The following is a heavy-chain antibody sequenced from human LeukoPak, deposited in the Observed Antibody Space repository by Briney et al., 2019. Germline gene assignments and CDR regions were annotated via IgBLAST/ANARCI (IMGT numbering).Heavy chain of an antibody. D-gene: IGHD3-3*01. CDR2: INPNSGGT. Sequence: ASVKVSCKASGYTFTGYYMHWVRQAPGQGLEWMGWINPNSGGTNYAQKLQGRVTMTTDTSTSTTYMELRSLRSDDTAVYYCARHHGGYDFWSGYYDYWGQGTLVTVSS. V-gene: IGHV1-2*02. J-gene: IGHJ4*02. CDR1: GYTFTGYY. CDR3: ARHHGGYDFWSGYYDY.